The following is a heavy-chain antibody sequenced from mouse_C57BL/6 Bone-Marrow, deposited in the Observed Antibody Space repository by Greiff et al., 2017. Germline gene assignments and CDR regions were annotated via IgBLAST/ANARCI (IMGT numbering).Heavy chain of an antibody. D-gene: IGHD3-2*02. CDR2: IYPRDGST. J-gene: IGHJ2*01. CDR3: ARGVRQLRHYFDY. CDR1: GYTFTDHT. Sequence: VQLQESDAELVKPGASVKISCKVSGYTFTDHTIHWMKQRPEQGLEWIGYIYPRDGSTKYNEKFKGKATLTADKSSSTAYMQLNSLTSEDSAVYFCARGVRQLRHYFDYWGQGTTLTVSS. V-gene: IGHV1-78*01.